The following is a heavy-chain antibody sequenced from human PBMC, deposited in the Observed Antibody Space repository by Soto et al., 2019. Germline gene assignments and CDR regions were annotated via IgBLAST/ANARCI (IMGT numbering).Heavy chain of an antibody. D-gene: IGHD4-17*01. Sequence: GGSLRLSCAASGFTFSSYAMSWVRQAPGKGLEWVSAISGSGGSTYYADSVKGRFTISRDNSKNTLYLQMNSLRAEDTAVYYCAKNIGPTTVVPNFDYWGQGTLVTVSS. CDR3: AKNIGPTTVVPNFDY. CDR2: ISGSGGST. CDR1: GFTFSSYA. V-gene: IGHV3-23*01. J-gene: IGHJ4*02.